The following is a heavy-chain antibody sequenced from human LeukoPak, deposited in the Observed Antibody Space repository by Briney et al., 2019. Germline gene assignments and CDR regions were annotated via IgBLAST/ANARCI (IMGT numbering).Heavy chain of an antibody. J-gene: IGHJ3*02. D-gene: IGHD3-3*01. V-gene: IGHV4-34*01. Sequence: PGGSLRLSCAASGFTFSSYSMNWVRQPPGKGLEWIGEINHSGSTNYNPSLKSRVTISVDTSKNQFSLKLSSVTAADTAVYYCARDYDFWSGYSHDAFDIWGQGTMVTVSS. CDR2: INHSGST. CDR1: GFTFSSYS. CDR3: ARDYDFWSGYSHDAFDI.